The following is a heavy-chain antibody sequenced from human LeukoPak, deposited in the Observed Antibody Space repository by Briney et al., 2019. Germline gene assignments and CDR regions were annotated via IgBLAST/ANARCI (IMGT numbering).Heavy chain of an antibody. CDR3: ARVKAHRTFDY. D-gene: IGHD1/OR15-1a*01. J-gene: IGHJ4*02. V-gene: IGHV4-30-2*01. Sequence: PSQTLSLTCIVSGVSISSGGYSWSWIRQPPGKGLEWIGYIYHSGSTYYNPSLKSRVTISVDRSKNQFSLKLSSVTAADTAVYYCARVKAHRTFDYWGQGTLVTVSS. CDR1: GVSISSGGYS. CDR2: IYHSGST.